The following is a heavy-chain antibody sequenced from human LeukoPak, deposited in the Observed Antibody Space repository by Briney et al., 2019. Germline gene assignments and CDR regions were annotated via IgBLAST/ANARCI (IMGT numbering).Heavy chain of an antibody. CDR2: IYHSGST. D-gene: IGHD4-23*01. V-gene: IGHV4-39*07. CDR1: GGSISSSSYY. Sequence: SETLSLTCTVSGGSISSSSYYWGWIRQPPGKGLEWIGEIYHSGSTNYNPSLKSRVTISVDKSKNQFSLKLSSVTAADTAVYYCARRRWSLQYYFDYWGQGTLVTVSS. CDR3: ARRRWSLQYYFDY. J-gene: IGHJ4*02.